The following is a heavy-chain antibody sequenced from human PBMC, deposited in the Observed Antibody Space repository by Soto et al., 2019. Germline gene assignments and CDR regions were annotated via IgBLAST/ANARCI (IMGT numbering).Heavy chain of an antibody. CDR3: TTTPRLTTPL. D-gene: IGHD4-4*01. V-gene: IGHV3-15*01. J-gene: IGHJ4*02. CDR1: GFTFTNAF. Sequence: GGSPRISLGTPGFTFTNAFIKWGPQAPGKGLEWVGRIKSKTNGGTTDYATPVKGRFTISRDDSKNILYLQMNSLKTEDTAVYYCTTTPRLTTPLWGQGTLVTVSS. CDR2: IKSKTNGGTT.